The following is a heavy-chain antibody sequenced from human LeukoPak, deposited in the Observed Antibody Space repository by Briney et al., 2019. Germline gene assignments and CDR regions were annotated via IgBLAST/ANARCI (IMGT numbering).Heavy chain of an antibody. D-gene: IGHD1-26*01. CDR1: GFAFHAFD. V-gene: IGHV3-43*02. Sequence: GGSLRLSCAASGFAFHAFDMYGVRQATGKGLEWVSRINSDGGKTYYADSVRGRFTIYRDNSKNSLYLQMNSLRTDDAALYYCATWAFYHGLDVWGQGTTVTVSS. CDR3: ATWAFYHGLDV. J-gene: IGHJ6*02. CDR2: INSDGGKT.